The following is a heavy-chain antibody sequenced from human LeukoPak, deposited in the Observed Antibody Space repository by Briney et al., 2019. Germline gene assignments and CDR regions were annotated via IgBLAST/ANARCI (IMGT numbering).Heavy chain of an antibody. J-gene: IGHJ6*02. V-gene: IGHV3-23*01. CDR1: GFTFSSYA. CDR2: IRASGSST. D-gene: IGHD3-22*01. CDR3: ANFYDSRGYGMDV. Sequence: PGGSLRLSCAASGFTFSSYAMSWVRQAPGKGLEWVSAIRASGSSTYYADSVKGRFTISRDNSKNTLHLQMNSLRAEDTAVYYCANFYDSRGYGMDVWGQGTTVTVSS.